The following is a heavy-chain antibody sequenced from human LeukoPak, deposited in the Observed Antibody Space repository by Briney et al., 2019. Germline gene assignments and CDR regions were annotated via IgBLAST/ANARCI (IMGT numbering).Heavy chain of an antibody. Sequence: PSETLSLTCAVSGGSISSGGYYWSWIRQPPGKGLEWIGEINHSGSTNYNPSLKSRVTISVDTSKNQFSLKLSSVTAADTAVYYCARGVTMARRFDPWGQGTLVTVSS. CDR1: GGSISSGGYY. V-gene: IGHV4-34*01. CDR3: ARGVTMARRFDP. J-gene: IGHJ5*02. D-gene: IGHD3-3*01. CDR2: INHSGST.